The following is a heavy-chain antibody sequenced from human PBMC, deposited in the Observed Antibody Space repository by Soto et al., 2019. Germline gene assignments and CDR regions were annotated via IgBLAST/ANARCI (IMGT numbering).Heavy chain of an antibody. J-gene: IGHJ4*02. Sequence: LRLSCGVSGFTFSTYAMSWVRQAPGKGLEWVSAISGSGNKTFYADSVKGRFTISRDNSKNTLHLHMSSLRVEDTAVYYCVRGVRLHFDLWGQGTLVTVSS. CDR3: VRGVRLHFDL. CDR2: ISGSGNKT. V-gene: IGHV3-23*01. CDR1: GFTFSTYA.